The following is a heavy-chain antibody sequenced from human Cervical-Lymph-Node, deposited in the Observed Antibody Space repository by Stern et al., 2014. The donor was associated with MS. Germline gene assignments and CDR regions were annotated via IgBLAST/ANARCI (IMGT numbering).Heavy chain of an antibody. Sequence: VQLVESGGGVVQPGRSLRLSCAASGFTFYSYGMHWVRQAPGEGLDWVAVIWSDGNKKYYADTVKGRFTIPRDTSKRTQYMKMDSLRAEDTAVYYCAGGSVPVAGTDPAHYGMTVWGQGTTVTVSS. CDR1: GFTFYSYG. CDR3: AGGSVPVAGTDPAHYGMTV. CDR2: IWSDGNKK. V-gene: IGHV3-33*01. D-gene: IGHD6-19*01. J-gene: IGHJ6*02.